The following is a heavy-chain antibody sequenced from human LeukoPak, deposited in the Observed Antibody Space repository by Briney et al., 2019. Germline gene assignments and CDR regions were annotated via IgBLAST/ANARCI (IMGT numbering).Heavy chain of an antibody. CDR1: GGSINNYY. CDR3: ARSVVPARSVHMDV. J-gene: IGHJ6*03. CDR2: IYTSGRT. D-gene: IGHD2-21*01. V-gene: IGHV4-4*07. Sequence: SETLSLTCTVSGGSINNYYWSWTRQPAGKGLEWIGRIYTSGRTNYNPSLKSRVTISVDTSKNQFSLKLSSVTAADTAVYYCARSVVPARSVHMDVWGKGTTVTVSS.